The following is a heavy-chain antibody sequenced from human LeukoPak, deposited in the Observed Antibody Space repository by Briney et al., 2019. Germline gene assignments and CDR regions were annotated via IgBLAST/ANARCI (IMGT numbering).Heavy chain of an antibody. J-gene: IGHJ4*02. Sequence: GASVKVSCKASGYTFTSYDINWVRQATGQGLEWMGWMNPDSGNTGYAQKFQGRVTMTRNTSISTAYMELSSLRSEDTAVYYCARGLIRLGGLPPGYWGQGTLVTVSS. CDR1: GYTFTSYD. V-gene: IGHV1-8*01. D-gene: IGHD3-16*01. CDR3: ARGLIRLGGLPPGY. CDR2: MNPDSGNT.